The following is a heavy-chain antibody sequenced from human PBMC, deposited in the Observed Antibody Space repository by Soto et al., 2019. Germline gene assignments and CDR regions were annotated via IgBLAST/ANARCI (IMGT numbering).Heavy chain of an antibody. Sequence: GGSLRLSCEASGFTFSRVSINWVRQVPGKGLEWVASISSGSSDTWYADSVKGRFIISRDNAQNSLFLQMNTLRPEDTAMYYCARVAYWGPGXQVTVSS. CDR2: ISSGSSDT. CDR1: GFTFSRVS. J-gene: IGHJ4*02. V-gene: IGHV3-21*01. CDR3: ARVAY.